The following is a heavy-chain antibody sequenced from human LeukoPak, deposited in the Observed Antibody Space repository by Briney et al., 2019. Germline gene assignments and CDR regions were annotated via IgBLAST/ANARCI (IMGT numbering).Heavy chain of an antibody. Sequence: GGSLRLSCVVSGFTFSTYWMSWVRQAPGKGLECVATIKQDGSVKNYGDSVQGRFTISRDNAKNSLYLQMNSLRAEDTAVYYCARDGGFCSGGFCYRLFDPWGQGTLVTVSS. CDR2: IKQDGSVK. J-gene: IGHJ5*02. D-gene: IGHD2-15*01. CDR3: ARDGGFCSGGFCYRLFDP. CDR1: GFTFSTYW. V-gene: IGHV3-7*01.